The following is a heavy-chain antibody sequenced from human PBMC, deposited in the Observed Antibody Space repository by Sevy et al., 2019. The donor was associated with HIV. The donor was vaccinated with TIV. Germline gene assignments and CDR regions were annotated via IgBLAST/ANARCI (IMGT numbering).Heavy chain of an antibody. Sequence: GGSLRLSCAASGFTFSSYSMNWVRQAPGKGLEWVSYISSSSSTIYYADSVKGRVTISRDNAKNSRYLQMNSLRAEDTAVYYCASDPSSGSLGDEVFDYWGQGTLVTVSS. CDR2: ISSSSSTI. V-gene: IGHV3-48*01. CDR1: GFTFSSYS. J-gene: IGHJ4*02. CDR3: ASDPSSGSLGDEVFDY. D-gene: IGHD6-19*01.